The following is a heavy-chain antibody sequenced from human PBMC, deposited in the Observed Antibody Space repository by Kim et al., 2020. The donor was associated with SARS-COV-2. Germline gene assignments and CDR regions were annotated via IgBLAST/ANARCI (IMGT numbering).Heavy chain of an antibody. CDR3: ARDLFRRKGNYYYYYG. V-gene: IGHV4-31*03. D-gene: IGHD3-10*01. Sequence: SETLSLTCTVSGGSISSGGNYWSWIRQHPGKGLEWIGYIYYTGSTYYNPSLKRRGTISVDTSKNQFSLKLSSVTAADTAVYYCARDLFRRKGNYYYYYG. CDR2: IYYTGST. CDR1: GGSISSGGNY. J-gene: IGHJ6*01.